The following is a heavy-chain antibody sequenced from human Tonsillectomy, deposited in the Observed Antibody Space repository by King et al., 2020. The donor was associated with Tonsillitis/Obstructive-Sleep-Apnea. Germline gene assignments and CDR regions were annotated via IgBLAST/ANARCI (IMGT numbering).Heavy chain of an antibody. V-gene: IGHV3-11*05. J-gene: IGHJ6*03. D-gene: IGHD2/OR15-2a*01. CDR2: ISSSSIYT. CDR3: ATAKAGNFPYYMDV. CDR1: GFTFSDYY. Sequence: VQLVESGGGLVKPGGSLRLSCAASGFTFSDYYMSWIRQAPGKGLEWISYISSSSIYTNYADSVKGRFTISRDNAKNSLYLQMNSLRAEDTAVYYCATAKAGNFPYYMDVWGRGTTVTVSS.